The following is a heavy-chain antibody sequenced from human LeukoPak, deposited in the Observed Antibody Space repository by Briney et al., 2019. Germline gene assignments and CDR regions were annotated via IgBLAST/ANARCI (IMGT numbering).Heavy chain of an antibody. Sequence: GGSLRLSCAASGFTFSTSWMHWVRQTPGKGLVWVSRLNSDGSSTTYADSVKGRFTISRDNAKNSLYLQMNSLRAEDTAVYYCARPLGYCSGGSCYPFDYWGQGTLVTVSA. D-gene: IGHD2-15*01. V-gene: IGHV3-74*01. CDR1: GFTFSTSW. CDR3: ARPLGYCSGGSCYPFDY. CDR2: LNSDGSST. J-gene: IGHJ4*02.